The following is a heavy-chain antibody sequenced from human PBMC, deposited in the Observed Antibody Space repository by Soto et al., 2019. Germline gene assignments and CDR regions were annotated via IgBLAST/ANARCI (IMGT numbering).Heavy chain of an antibody. V-gene: IGHV1-2*02. CDR2: MNPNSGGT. CDR1: GYTFSGYF. Sequence: QVQLVQSGADVKKPGASVKVSCKTSGYTFSGYFMHWLRQAPGQGLEWMGWMNPNSGGTDYAQNFHGRVSMTWDTSISTAYMELSMLRSDDTAIYYCARGYYSSSWRVFDHGGQGTLVTVSS. D-gene: IGHD6-13*01. CDR3: ARGYYSSSWRVFDH. J-gene: IGHJ4*02.